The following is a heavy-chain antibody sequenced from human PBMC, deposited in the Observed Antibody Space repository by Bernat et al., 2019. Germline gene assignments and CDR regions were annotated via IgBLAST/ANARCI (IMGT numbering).Heavy chain of an antibody. Sequence: QVQLVESGGGVVQPGRSLRLSCAASGFTFSSYAMHWVRQAPGKGLEWVAVISYDGSNKYYADSMKGRFTISRDNSKNTLYLQMNSLRAEDTAVYYCARTAGGYWGQGTLVTVSS. CDR2: ISYDGSNK. D-gene: IGHD4-23*01. CDR3: ARTAGGY. J-gene: IGHJ4*02. V-gene: IGHV3-30*01. CDR1: GFTFSSYA.